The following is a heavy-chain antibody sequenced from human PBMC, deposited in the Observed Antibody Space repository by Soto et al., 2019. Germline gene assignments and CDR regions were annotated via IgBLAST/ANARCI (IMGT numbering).Heavy chain of an antibody. J-gene: IGHJ6*02. Sequence: GGSLRLSCAASGFTFSNAWMNWVRQAPGKGLEWVGRIKSKTDGGTTDYAAPVKGRFTISRDDSKNTMYLQMNSLKTDETSVYYCTTCVSSTSFYPYYYYGMDVWGQGTTVTVSS. CDR3: TTCVSSTSFYPYYYYGMDV. CDR1: GFTFSNAW. V-gene: IGHV3-15*07. D-gene: IGHD2-2*01. CDR2: IKSKTDGGTT.